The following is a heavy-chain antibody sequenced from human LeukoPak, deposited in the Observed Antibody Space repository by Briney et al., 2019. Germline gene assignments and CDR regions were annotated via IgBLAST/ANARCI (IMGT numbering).Heavy chain of an antibody. CDR3: ARGRGVVVPAAVDY. CDR2: ISAYNGNT. D-gene: IGHD2-2*01. V-gene: IGHV1-18*01. CDR1: GYTFTSYG. Sequence: GASVKVSCKASGYTFTSYGISWVRQAPGQGLEWMGWISAYNGNTNFTQKLQGRVIMTTDTSTSTAYMELRSLRSDDTAVYYCARGRGVVVPAAVDYWGQGTLVTVSS. J-gene: IGHJ4*02.